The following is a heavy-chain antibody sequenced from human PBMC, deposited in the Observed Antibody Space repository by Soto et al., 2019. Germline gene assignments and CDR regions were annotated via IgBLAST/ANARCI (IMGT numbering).Heavy chain of an antibody. CDR1: TFSITDGFF. Sequence: SETLSLTRFVSTFSITDGFFWGWIRQSTGKGLEWIAVIYHSGSLYDNPSLKSRLTISVDTSKNHFALRLTAVTAADTAGYYSGTIYSTPIPTVGVFWAQGKMVTFSA. CDR3: GTIYSTPIPTVGVF. CDR2: IYHSGSL. J-gene: IGHJ4*02. V-gene: IGHV4-38-2*01. D-gene: IGHD2-15*01.